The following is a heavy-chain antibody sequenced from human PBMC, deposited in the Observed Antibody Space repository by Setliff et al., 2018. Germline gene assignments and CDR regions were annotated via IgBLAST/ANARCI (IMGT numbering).Heavy chain of an antibody. J-gene: IGHJ5*02. V-gene: IGHV4-39*07. CDR1: GGSISSSSYY. CDR3: ARESAYCSGGSCYFLGVVWFDP. Sequence: SETLSLTCTVSGGSISSSSYYWGWIRQPPGKGLEWIGSIYYSGSTYYNPSLKSRVTISVDTSKNQFSLKPSSVTAADTAVYYCARESAYCSGGSCYFLGVVWFDPWGQGTLVTVSS. D-gene: IGHD2-15*01. CDR2: IYYSGST.